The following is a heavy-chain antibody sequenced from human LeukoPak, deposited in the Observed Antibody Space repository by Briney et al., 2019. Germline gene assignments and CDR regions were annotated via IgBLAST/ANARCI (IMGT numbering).Heavy chain of an antibody. D-gene: IGHD2-2*01. V-gene: IGHV4-39*01. Sequence: KPSEALSLTCTVSGGSISSSSYYWGWIRQPPGKGLEWIGSIYYSGSTYYNPSLKSRVTISVDTSKNQFSLRLSSVTAADTAVYYCARVLGFCSSTSCYPLPFIGYYGMDVWGQGTTVTVSS. CDR3: ARVLGFCSSTSCYPLPFIGYYGMDV. CDR2: IYYSGST. CDR1: GGSISSSSYY. J-gene: IGHJ6*02.